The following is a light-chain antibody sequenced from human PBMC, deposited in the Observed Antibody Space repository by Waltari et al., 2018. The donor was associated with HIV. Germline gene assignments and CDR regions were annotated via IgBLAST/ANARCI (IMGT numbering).Light chain of an antibody. CDR3: AAWHDSLNGSWV. V-gene: IGLV1-44*01. CDR2: SNN. Sequence: QSVLTQPPSASGTPRQRVNISCSGSSSKIGSNTVNWYQQLPGTAPKLLIYSNNQRPSGVPDRFSGSKSGTSASLAISGLQSEDEADYYCAAWHDSLNGSWVFGGGTKLTVL. J-gene: IGLJ3*02. CDR1: SSKIGSNT.